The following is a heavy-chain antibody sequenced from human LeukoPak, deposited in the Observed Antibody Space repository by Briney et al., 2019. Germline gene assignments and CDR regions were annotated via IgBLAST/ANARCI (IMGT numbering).Heavy chain of an antibody. CDR1: GGSISSYY. CDR3: ARTDSSGYYSFNGIFDY. Sequence: SETLSLTCTVPGGSISSYYWRWIRQPPGKGLEWIGYIYTSGSTNYNPSLKSRVTISVDTSKNQFSLKLSSVTAADTAVYYCARTDSSGYYSFNGIFDYWGQGTLVTVSS. J-gene: IGHJ4*02. V-gene: IGHV4-4*09. D-gene: IGHD3-22*01. CDR2: IYTSGST.